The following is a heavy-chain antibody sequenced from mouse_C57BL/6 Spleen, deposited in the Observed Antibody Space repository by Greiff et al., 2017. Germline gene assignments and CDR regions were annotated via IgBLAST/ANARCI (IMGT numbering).Heavy chain of an antibody. CDR2: IRNKANGYTT. CDR1: GFTFTDYY. CDR3: ARSPTYYYAMDY. J-gene: IGHJ4*01. V-gene: IGHV7-3*01. Sequence: EVKLVESGGGLVQPGGSLSLSCAASGFTFTDYYMSWVRQPPGKALEWLGFIRNKANGYTTEYSASVKGRVTISRDNSQSILYLQMNALRAEDSATYYCARSPTYYYAMDYWGQGTSVTVSS. D-gene: IGHD4-1*02.